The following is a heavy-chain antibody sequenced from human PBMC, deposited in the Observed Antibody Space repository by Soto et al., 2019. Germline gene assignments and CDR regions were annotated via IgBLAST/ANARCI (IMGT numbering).Heavy chain of an antibody. CDR1: GFTFSDYY. V-gene: IGHV3-11*01. CDR3: ERSVRASIAAHPFDY. CDR2: ISSSGSTI. Sequence: PGGCLRLSCAASGFTFSDYYMSWIRQAPGKGLEWVSYISSSGSTIYYADSVKGRFTISRDNAKNSLYLQMSSLRAEDTAVYYCERSVRASIAAHPFDYWGQGTLVTVSS. D-gene: IGHD6-6*01. J-gene: IGHJ4*02.